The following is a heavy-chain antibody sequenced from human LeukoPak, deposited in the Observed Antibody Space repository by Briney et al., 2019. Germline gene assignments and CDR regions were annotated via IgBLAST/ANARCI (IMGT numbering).Heavy chain of an antibody. D-gene: IGHD5-18*01. J-gene: IGHJ4*02. CDR1: GFTFSSYS. Sequence: GRSLRLSCAASGFTFSSYSMNWVRQAPGKGLEWVSSISSSSSYIYYADSVKGRFTISRDNAKNSLYLQMNSPRAEDTAVYYCARGGGIYSYGRYYFDYWGQGTLVTVSS. V-gene: IGHV3-21*01. CDR3: ARGGGIYSYGRYYFDY. CDR2: ISSSSSYI.